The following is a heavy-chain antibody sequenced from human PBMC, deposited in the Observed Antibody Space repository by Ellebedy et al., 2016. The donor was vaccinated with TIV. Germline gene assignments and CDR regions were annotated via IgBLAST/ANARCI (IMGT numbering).Heavy chain of an antibody. CDR2: ISSSSSYI. D-gene: IGHD1-26*01. CDR3: ARDSGSWNDVDLPDY. CDR1: GFTFSSYS. Sequence: GGSLRLXCAASGFTFSSYSMNWVRQAPGKGLEWVSSISSSSSYIYYADSVKGRFTISRDNAKNSLYLQMNSLRAEDTAVYYCARDSGSWNDVDLPDYWGQGTLVTVSS. J-gene: IGHJ4*02. V-gene: IGHV3-21*01.